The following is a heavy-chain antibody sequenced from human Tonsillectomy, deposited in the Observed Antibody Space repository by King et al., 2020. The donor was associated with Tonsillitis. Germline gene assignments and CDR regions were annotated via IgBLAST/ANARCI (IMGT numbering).Heavy chain of an antibody. J-gene: IGHJ3*02. D-gene: IGHD4-17*01. CDR2: IRSKSYGGTP. CDR3: PGGRPLTTVTTWGGLDI. V-gene: IGHV3-49*04. CDR1: GFTFGDYP. Sequence: VQLVESGGGLVQPGRSLRVSCTASGFTFGDYPMSGVRQAPGKGLEWVGLIRSKSYGGTPEYAASVKGSITIPSDDSKSIAYLQMSSLNNEDTAVYYRPGGRPLTTVTTWGGLDIWGQGTMATVSS.